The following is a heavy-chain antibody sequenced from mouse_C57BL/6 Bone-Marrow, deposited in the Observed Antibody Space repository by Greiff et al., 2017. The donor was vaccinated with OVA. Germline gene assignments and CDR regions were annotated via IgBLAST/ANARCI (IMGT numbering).Heavy chain of an antibody. J-gene: IGHJ2*01. CDR1: GYTFTSYW. CDR3: ARPDYYGSSGCYFDY. Sequence: QVQLKQPGAELVKPGASVKMSCKASGYTFTSYWITWVKQRPGQGLEWIGDIYPGSGSTNYNEKFKSKATLTVDTSSSTAYMQLSSLTSEDSAVYYCARPDYYGSSGCYFDYWGQGTTLTVSS. D-gene: IGHD1-1*01. V-gene: IGHV1-55*01. CDR2: IYPGSGST.